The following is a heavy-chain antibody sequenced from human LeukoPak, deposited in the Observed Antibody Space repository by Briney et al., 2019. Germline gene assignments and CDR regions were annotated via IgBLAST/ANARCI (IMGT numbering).Heavy chain of an antibody. CDR2: ISSSSSYI. V-gene: IGHV3-21*01. D-gene: IGHD6-6*01. CDR1: GFTFSSYS. J-gene: IGHJ3*02. Sequence: PGGSLRLSCAASGFTFSSYSMNWVRQAPGKGLEWVSSISSSSSYIYYADSVKGRFTISRDNAKNSLYLQMNSLRADDTAVYYCARPEYSSSSHAFDIWGQGTMVTVSS. CDR3: ARPEYSSSSHAFDI.